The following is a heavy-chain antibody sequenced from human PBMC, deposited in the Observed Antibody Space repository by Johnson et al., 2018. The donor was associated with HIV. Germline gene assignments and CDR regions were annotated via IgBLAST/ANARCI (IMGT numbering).Heavy chain of an antibody. CDR3: ARPHSFQYQHAFDI. Sequence: VQLVESGGDLVQSGGSLRLSCAVSGISVSVNYMSWVRQAPGKGLEWVSLIDSGGTTNYEDSVKGRFTISRNDSKNTLYLQMNSLRAADTALYYCARPHSFQYQHAFDIWGQGTKVTVSS. CDR2: IDSGGTT. V-gene: IGHV3-66*04. CDR1: GISVSVNY. J-gene: IGHJ3*02. D-gene: IGHD1-26*01.